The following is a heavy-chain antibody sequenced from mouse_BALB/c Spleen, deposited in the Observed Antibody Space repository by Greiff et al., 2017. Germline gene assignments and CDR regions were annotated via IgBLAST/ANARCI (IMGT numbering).Heavy chain of an antibody. D-gene: IGHD1-1*01. Sequence: VQLQQSGAELVKPGASVKLSCKASGYTFTSYYMYWVKQRPGQGLEWIGEINPSNGGTNFNEKFKSKATLTVDKSSSTAYMQLSSLTSEDSAVYYCTRSPYYGSSYGYFDVWGAGTTVTVSS. J-gene: IGHJ1*01. CDR1: GYTFTSYY. V-gene: IGHV1S81*02. CDR2: INPSNGGT. CDR3: TRSPYYGSSYGYFDV.